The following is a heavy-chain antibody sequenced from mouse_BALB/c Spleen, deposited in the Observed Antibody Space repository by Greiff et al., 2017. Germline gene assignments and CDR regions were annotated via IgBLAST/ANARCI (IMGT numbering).Heavy chain of an antibody. Sequence: EVKVVESGGGLVQPGGSRKLSCAASGFTFSSFGMHWVRQAPEKGLEWVAYISSGSSTLYYADTVKGRFTISRDNPKNTLFLQMTSLRSEDTAMYDCARSEDYDFSFAYWGQGTLVTVSA. CDR1: GFTFSSFG. D-gene: IGHD2-4*01. J-gene: IGHJ3*01. CDR2: ISSGSSTL. V-gene: IGHV5-17*02. CDR3: ARSEDYDFSFAY.